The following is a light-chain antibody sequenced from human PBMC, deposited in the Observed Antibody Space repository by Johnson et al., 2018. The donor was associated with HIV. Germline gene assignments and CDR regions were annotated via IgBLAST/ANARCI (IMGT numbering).Light chain of an antibody. CDR3: GTWDSSLLYV. V-gene: IGLV1-51*01. CDR1: SCDIGNNY. Sequence: QSVLTQSPSVSAAPGQKVTISCSGNSCDIGNNYVSWYQQLPGTAPKLLIYDNNKRPSGIPDRFSGSKSGTSATLGITGLQTGDEADYYCGTWDSSLLYVFGAGTKVTV. J-gene: IGLJ1*01. CDR2: DNN.